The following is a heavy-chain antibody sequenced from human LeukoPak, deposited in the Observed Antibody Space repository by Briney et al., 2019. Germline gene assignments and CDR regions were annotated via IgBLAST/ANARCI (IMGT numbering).Heavy chain of an antibody. CDR1: GFTFSDYY. CDR3: ARGGTMIVDRRGATGGPFDY. CDR2: ISNGGSTI. J-gene: IGHJ4*02. D-gene: IGHD3-22*01. V-gene: IGHV3-11*01. Sequence: GGSLRLSCAASGFTFSDYYMSWIRQAPGKGLEWVSYISNGGSTIYYADSVKGRITMSRDNAKNSLYLQMNSLRAEDTAVYYCARGGTMIVDRRGATGGPFDYWGQGTLVTVSS.